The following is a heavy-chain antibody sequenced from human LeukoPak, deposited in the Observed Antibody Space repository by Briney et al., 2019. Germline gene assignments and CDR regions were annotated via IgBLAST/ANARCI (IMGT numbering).Heavy chain of an antibody. CDR1: GGSFSGYY. Sequence: PSETLSLTCAVYGGSFSGYYWSWIRQPPGKGLEWIGEINHSGSTNYNPSLKSRVTISVDTSKKQFSLKLSSVTAADAAVYYCARLQYGLNNWFDPWGQGTLVTVSS. D-gene: IGHD2-8*01. CDR2: INHSGST. CDR3: ARLQYGLNNWFDP. J-gene: IGHJ5*02. V-gene: IGHV4-34*01.